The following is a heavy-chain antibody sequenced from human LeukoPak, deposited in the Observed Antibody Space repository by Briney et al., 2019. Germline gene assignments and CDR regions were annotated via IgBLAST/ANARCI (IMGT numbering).Heavy chain of an antibody. V-gene: IGHV4-59*01. J-gene: IGHJ4*02. CDR1: GGSISSYY. CDR3: ASIAAADYFDY. Sequence: SETLSLTCTVSGGSISSYYWSWIRQPPGKGLEWIGYIYYSGGTNYNPSLKSRVTMSVDTWKNQFSLSLSSVTAADTAVYYCASIAAADYFDYWGQGTLVTVAS. CDR2: IYYSGGT. D-gene: IGHD6-13*01.